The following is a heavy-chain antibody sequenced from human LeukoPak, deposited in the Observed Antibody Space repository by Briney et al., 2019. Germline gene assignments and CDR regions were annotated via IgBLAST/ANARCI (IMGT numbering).Heavy chain of an antibody. Sequence: SQTLSLTCTVSGGSISSDSYYWSWIRQPAGKGLEWIGRIYTSGSTNYNPSLKSRVTMSVDTSKNQFSLKLSSVTAADTAVYYCARVWNDGGWFDPWGQGTLVTVSS. D-gene: IGHD1-1*01. CDR2: IYTSGST. V-gene: IGHV4-61*02. CDR1: GGSISSDSYY. J-gene: IGHJ5*02. CDR3: ARVWNDGGWFDP.